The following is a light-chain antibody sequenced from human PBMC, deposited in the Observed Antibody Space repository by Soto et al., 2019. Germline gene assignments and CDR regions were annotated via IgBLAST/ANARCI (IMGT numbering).Light chain of an antibody. CDR1: RSNIGSNI. Sequence: QSLLTQPPSAAGTPGQRVTISCSGIRSNIGSNIVNRYRQLKGAAPKLLIDSNNQRTSGVPDRFSGSKSGSSASLAISGLQSEDEADYYCAAWDDSLNGYGFGTGTKLTVL. J-gene: IGLJ1*01. CDR3: AAWDDSLNGYG. V-gene: IGLV1-44*01. CDR2: SNN.